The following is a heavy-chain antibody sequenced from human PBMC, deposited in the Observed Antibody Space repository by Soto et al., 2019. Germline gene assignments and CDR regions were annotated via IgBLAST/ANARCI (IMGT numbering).Heavy chain of an antibody. J-gene: IGHJ3*02. Sequence: EVQLVESGGGLVQPGGSLRLSCAASGFTFSSYSMNWVRQAPGKGLEWVSYIRSSSSTIYYADSVKGRFTIYRDNAKTSLYLQMNSLSAADTAVYYCARVEGYCSGGSCSDAFDICGKGTMVTVSS. CDR1: GFTFSSYS. CDR2: IRSSSSTI. V-gene: IGHV3-48*01. D-gene: IGHD2-15*01. CDR3: ARVEGYCSGGSCSDAFDI.